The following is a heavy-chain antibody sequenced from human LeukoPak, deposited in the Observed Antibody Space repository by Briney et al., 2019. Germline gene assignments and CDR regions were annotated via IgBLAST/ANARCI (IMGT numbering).Heavy chain of an antibody. CDR2: IDPSDSYT. D-gene: IGHD3-9*01. V-gene: IGHV5-10-1*01. J-gene: IGHJ3*02. Sequence: GASLRISCKGPGSPFTSYRISWVRQLHGKGLEWMGRIDPSDSYTNYSPSFQDHVTISADKSISTAYLQWSSLKAADTAMYYCARHRRYFGVDAFDIWGEGTMVTVSS. CDR1: GSPFTSYR. CDR3: ARHRRYFGVDAFDI.